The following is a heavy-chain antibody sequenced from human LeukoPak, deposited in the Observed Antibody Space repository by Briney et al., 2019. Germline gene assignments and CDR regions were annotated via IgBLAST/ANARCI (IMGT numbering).Heavy chain of an antibody. D-gene: IGHD6-19*01. CDR3: AREHYTSGWYIRD. Sequence: SDTLSLTCAVSSGSISSSYWWSWVRQPPGKGLVWIGEIYHSGSTNYNPSLKSRVTISIDTSKIQFSLKLTSVTAADTAVYYCAREHYTSGWYIRDWGQGTLVTVSS. CDR1: SGSISSSYW. J-gene: IGHJ4*02. CDR2: IYHSGST. V-gene: IGHV4-4*02.